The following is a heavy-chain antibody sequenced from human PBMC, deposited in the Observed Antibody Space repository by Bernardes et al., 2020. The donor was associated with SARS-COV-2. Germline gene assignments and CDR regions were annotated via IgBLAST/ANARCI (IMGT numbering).Heavy chain of an antibody. V-gene: IGHV1-18*01. J-gene: IGHJ6*03. Sequence: ASVKVSCKASGYTFTSYGISWVRQAPGQGLEWMGWISAYNGNTNYAQKLQGRVTMTTDTSTSTAYMELRSLRSDDTAVYYCARDRIVVVPAAIYYYYMDVWGKGTTVTVSS. CDR2: ISAYNGNT. D-gene: IGHD2-2*02. CDR1: GYTFTSYG. CDR3: ARDRIVVVPAAIYYYYMDV.